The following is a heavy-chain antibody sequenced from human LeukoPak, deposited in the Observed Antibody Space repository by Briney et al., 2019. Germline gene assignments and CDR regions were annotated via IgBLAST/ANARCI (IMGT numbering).Heavy chain of an antibody. Sequence: GGSLRLSCAASEFTFSSYSMNWVRQAPGKGLEWVSYITNSGNSKSYADSVKGRFTISRDNTKNSLYLQMNGLRAEDTAVYYCAKDGIVVVPAAPPGDYYGMDVWGQGTTVTVSS. D-gene: IGHD2-2*01. CDR2: ITNSGNSK. J-gene: IGHJ6*02. V-gene: IGHV3-48*01. CDR1: EFTFSSYS. CDR3: AKDGIVVVPAAPPGDYYGMDV.